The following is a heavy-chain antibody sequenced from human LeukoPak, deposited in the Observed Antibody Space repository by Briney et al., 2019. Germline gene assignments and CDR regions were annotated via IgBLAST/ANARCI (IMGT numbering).Heavy chain of an antibody. V-gene: IGHV3-66*02. Sequence: GGSLRLSCAASGFTVSTNYMSWVRQAPGKWLEWVSLIYSGGSTYHADSVKGRFTLSRDNSKNTLYLQMNSLRTEDTAVYYCARGSGNIAAAGSFDYWGQGTLVTVSS. D-gene: IGHD6-13*01. CDR1: GFTVSTNY. CDR3: ARGSGNIAAAGSFDY. J-gene: IGHJ4*02. CDR2: IYSGGST.